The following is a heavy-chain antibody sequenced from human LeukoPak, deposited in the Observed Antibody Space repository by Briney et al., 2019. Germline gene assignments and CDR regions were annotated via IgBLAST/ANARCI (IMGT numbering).Heavy chain of an antibody. V-gene: IGHV4-39*01. J-gene: IGHJ5*02. CDR3: ARRHDYGDYGNWFDP. CDR1: GGSISSSSYY. Sequence: SETLSLTCTVSGGSISSSSYYWGWIRQPPGKGLEWIGRIYYSGSTYYNPSLKSRVTISVDTSKNQFSLKLSSVTAADTAVYYCARRHDYGDYGNWFDPWGQGTLVTVS. CDR2: IYYSGST. D-gene: IGHD4-17*01.